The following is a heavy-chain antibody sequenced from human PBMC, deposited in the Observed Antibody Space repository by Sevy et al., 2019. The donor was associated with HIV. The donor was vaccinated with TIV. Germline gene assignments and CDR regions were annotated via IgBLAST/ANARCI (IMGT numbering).Heavy chain of an antibody. V-gene: IGHV5-51*01. Sequence: GGSLRLSCKGSGYSLSNYWIAWVRQMPGKGLEWMGIIYAGDSDTRYNPSFQGQVTISADKSINTAYLQWSSLKASDTAMYYCAKWSSGGIWYFDLWGRGSLVTVSS. J-gene: IGHJ2*01. CDR1: GYSLSNYW. CDR2: IYAGDSDT. CDR3: AKWSSGGIWYFDL. D-gene: IGHD2-8*01.